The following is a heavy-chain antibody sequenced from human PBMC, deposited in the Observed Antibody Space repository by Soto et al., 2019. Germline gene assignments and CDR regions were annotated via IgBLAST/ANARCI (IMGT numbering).Heavy chain of an antibody. CDR2: IGRDGIST. Sequence: EVQLVESGGAVVQPGGSLRISCAASGFTFDDFSMHWFRHAPGKGLEWVSLIGRDGISTYSEDSVKGRFTISRDNSKYSLYLQMNSLTPEDTACYFCAKEKHDASWTSFHYCCQGALVAVSS. CDR3: AKEKHDASWTSFHY. V-gene: IGHV3-43*01. CDR1: GFTFDDFS. J-gene: IGHJ4*02. D-gene: IGHD2-2*01.